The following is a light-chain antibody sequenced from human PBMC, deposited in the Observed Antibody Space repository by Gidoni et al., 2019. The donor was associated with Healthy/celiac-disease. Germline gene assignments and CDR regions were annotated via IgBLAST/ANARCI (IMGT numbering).Light chain of an antibody. CDR3: MQALQTLPT. V-gene: IGKV2-28*01. Sequence: IVMTQSPLSLPVTPGEPASISCRSSQSLLHSNGYNYLDWYLQKPGQSPQLLIYLGSNRASGVPDRFSGSGSGTDFTLKISRVQAEDVGVYYCMQALQTLPTFGPGTKVDIK. CDR1: QSLLHSNGYNY. CDR2: LGS. J-gene: IGKJ3*01.